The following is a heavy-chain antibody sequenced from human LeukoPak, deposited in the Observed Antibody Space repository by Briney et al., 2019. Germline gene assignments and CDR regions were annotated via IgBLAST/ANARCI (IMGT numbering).Heavy chain of an antibody. V-gene: IGHV1-2*02. CDR3: ARDPHSSGKNDY. CDR1: GYTFTGYY. D-gene: IGHD3-22*01. CDR2: INPNSGGT. J-gene: IGHJ4*02. Sequence: GASVKVSCKASGYTFTGYYMHWVRQAPGQGLEWMGWINPNSGGTNYAQKFQGRVTMTRDTSISTAYMELSRLRSDNTAVYYCARDPHSSGKNDYWGQGTLVTVSS.